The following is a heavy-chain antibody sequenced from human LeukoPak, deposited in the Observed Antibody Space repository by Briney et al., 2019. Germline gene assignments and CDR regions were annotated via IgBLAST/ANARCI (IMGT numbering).Heavy chain of an antibody. D-gene: IGHD2-2*01. Sequence: ASVKVSCRASGFTFNSYGLSWVRQAPGQGLEWMGWISAHNGDTSYAQRFQGRLTMTTDTATSTAYMELRSLTSGDTAVYYCARDRGPSYCTSTTCRTLDWWGQGALVTVSS. J-gene: IGHJ4*02. CDR3: ARDRGPSYCTSTTCRTLDW. CDR2: ISAHNGDT. CDR1: GFTFNSYG. V-gene: IGHV1-18*01.